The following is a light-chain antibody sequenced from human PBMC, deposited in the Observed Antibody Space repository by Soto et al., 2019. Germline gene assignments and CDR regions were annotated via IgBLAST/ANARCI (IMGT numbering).Light chain of an antibody. CDR2: LSN. Sequence: QSALTQPPSASGTPGQRVTISCSGGSSNIGSNSVFWYQQFPGTAPKLLIYLSNERPSGVPDRFSASKSGTSASLAISGLRPEDEADYYCAAWDDSLSGPVFGGGTQLT. CDR1: SSNIGSNS. J-gene: IGLJ3*02. V-gene: IGLV1-47*02. CDR3: AAWDDSLSGPV.